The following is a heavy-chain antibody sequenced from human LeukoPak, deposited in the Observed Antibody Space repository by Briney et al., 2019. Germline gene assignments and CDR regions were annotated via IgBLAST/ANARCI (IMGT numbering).Heavy chain of an antibody. Sequence: GGSLRLSCAASGFTVSSNYMSWVRQAPGKGLEWVSVIYSGGSTYYADSVKGRFTISRDSSKNTLYLQMNSLRAEDTAVYYCAKDRSGRPGSFDYWGQGTLVTVSS. D-gene: IGHD3-10*01. CDR3: AKDRSGRPGSFDY. J-gene: IGHJ4*02. CDR1: GFTVSSNY. V-gene: IGHV3-66*01. CDR2: IYSGGST.